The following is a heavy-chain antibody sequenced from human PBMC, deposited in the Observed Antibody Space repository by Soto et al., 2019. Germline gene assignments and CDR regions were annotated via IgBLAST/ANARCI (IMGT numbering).Heavy chain of an antibody. CDR2: MNPNSGNT. CDR3: ARAVLRYFDGLLTGGSDFDY. J-gene: IGHJ4*02. Sequence: QVQLVQSGAEVKKPGASVKVSCKASGYTFTSYDINWVRQATGQGLEWMGWMNPNSGNTGYAQKFQGRVTMTRNTSISTAYMELSSLRSEDTAVYYCARAVLRYFDGLLTGGSDFDYWGQGTLVTVSS. D-gene: IGHD3-9*01. CDR1: GYTFTSYD. V-gene: IGHV1-8*01.